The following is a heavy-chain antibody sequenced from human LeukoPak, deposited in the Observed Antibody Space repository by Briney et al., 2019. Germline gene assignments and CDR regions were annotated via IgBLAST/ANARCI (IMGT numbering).Heavy chain of an antibody. CDR3: ARLWSGFNDAFDI. Sequence: PSETLSLTCTVSGGSISSSSYYWGWIRQPPGKGLEWIGSIYYSGSTYYNPSLKSRVTISVDTSKNQFSLKLSSVTAADTAVYYCARLWSGFNDAFDIWGQGTMVTVPS. J-gene: IGHJ3*02. D-gene: IGHD3-3*01. V-gene: IGHV4-39*01. CDR2: IYYSGST. CDR1: GGSISSSSYY.